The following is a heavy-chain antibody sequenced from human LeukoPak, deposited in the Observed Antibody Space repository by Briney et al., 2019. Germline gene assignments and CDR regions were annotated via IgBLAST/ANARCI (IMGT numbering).Heavy chain of an antibody. CDR2: INPNSGGT. CDR3: ARKNLLGAETHGTDYYESSGYSN. Sequence: ASVKVSCKASGYTXSDYYIHWVRQAPGQGLEWMGWINPNSGGTNYAQKFQGRVTMTRDTAISTAYIEISTMRPDDTAVYYCARKNLLGAETHGTDYYESSGYSNWGQGTLVTVSS. V-gene: IGHV1-2*02. CDR1: GYTXSDYY. J-gene: IGHJ4*02. D-gene: IGHD3-22*01.